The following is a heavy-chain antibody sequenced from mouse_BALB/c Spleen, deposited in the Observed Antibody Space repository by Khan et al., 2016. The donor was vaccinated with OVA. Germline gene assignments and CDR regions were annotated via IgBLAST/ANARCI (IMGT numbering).Heavy chain of an antibody. J-gene: IGHJ2*01. V-gene: IGHV6-3*01. CDR2: IRLKSDDYET. Sequence: EVQLVESGGGLVQPGGSMKLSCAASGFTFSNYWMNWVRQSPEKGLEWVAEIRLKSDDYETHYVESVKGRFTIARDDSKSSVYLQMNNLRAEDTGIYYCWIVLWGQGTTLTVSS. CDR1: GFTFSNYW. CDR3: WIVL. D-gene: IGHD2-12*01.